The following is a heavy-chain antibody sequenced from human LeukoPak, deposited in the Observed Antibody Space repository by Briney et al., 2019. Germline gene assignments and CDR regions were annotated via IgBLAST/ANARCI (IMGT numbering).Heavy chain of an antibody. Sequence: GGSLRLSCAASGFTFDDYAMHWVRQAPGKGLEWVSGISWNSGSIGYANSVKGRLTISRDNAKNSLYLQMNSLRAEDMALYYCAKDLDYGGNSGLDYWGQGTLVTVSS. CDR1: GFTFDDYA. V-gene: IGHV3-9*03. CDR2: ISWNSGSI. CDR3: AKDLDYGGNSGLDY. J-gene: IGHJ4*02. D-gene: IGHD4-23*01.